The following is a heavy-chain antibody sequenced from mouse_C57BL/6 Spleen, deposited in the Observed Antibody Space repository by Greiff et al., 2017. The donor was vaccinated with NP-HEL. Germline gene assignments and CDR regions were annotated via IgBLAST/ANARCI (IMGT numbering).Heavy chain of an antibody. CDR1: GYTFTDYE. J-gene: IGHJ3*01. V-gene: IGHV1-15*01. CDR2: LDPETGGT. CDR3: TRFSTGPWFAY. Sequence: QVQLQQSGAELVRPGASVTLSCKASGYTFTDYEMHWVKQTPVHGLEWIGALDPETGGTAYNQKFKGKAILTADKSSSTAYMELRSLTSEDSAVYYCTRFSTGPWFAYWGQGTLVTVSA. D-gene: IGHD4-1*02.